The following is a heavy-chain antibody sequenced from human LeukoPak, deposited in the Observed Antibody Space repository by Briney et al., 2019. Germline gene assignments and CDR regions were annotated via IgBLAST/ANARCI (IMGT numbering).Heavy chain of an antibody. V-gene: IGHV3-30*03. J-gene: IGHJ4*02. D-gene: IGHD3-3*01. Sequence: GGSLRLSCAASGFIFNTYGMHWVRQAPGKGLEWVAVILFDGSEKYYADSVEGRFTISRDNSKNTLYLQMDSLRAEDTAVYYCARDRAWNYFDYWGQGTLVTVSS. CDR2: ILFDGSEK. CDR1: GFIFNTYG. CDR3: ARDRAWNYFDY.